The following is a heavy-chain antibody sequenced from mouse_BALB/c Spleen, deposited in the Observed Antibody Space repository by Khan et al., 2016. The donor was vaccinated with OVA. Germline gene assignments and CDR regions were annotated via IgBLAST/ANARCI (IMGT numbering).Heavy chain of an antibody. D-gene: IGHD2-3*01. CDR1: GFSLTSYC. J-gene: IGHJ3*01. V-gene: IGHV2-3*01. Sequence: QVQLKQSGPGLVAPSPSLSISCTVSGFSLTSYCVGWVRQPPGKGLEWLGVICGDASTTYHSALLSRLNINKDHSKSQVFLTLNSLHTDDKTKYYCALYFFGRDKFAYWGQGNLVTVSA. CDR3: ALYFFGRDKFAY. CDR2: ICGDAST.